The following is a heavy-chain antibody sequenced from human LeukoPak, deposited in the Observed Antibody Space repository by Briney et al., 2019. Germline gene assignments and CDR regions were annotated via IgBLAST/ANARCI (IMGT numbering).Heavy chain of an antibody. V-gene: IGHV3-21*01. CDR3: VKDPNSSGSRSEYFQY. CDR2: ISSSSSYI. J-gene: IGHJ1*01. D-gene: IGHD3-22*01. CDR1: GFTFSTYS. Sequence: GGSLRLSCAASGFTFSTYSMNWVRQAPGKGLEWVSSISSSSSYIYYADSVKGRFTISRDNSKNTLYLQMNDLRAEDTAVYYCVKDPNSSGSRSEYFQYWGQGTLVTVSS.